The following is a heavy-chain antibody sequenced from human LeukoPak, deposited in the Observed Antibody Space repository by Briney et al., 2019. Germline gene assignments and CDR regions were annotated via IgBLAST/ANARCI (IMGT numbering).Heavy chain of an antibody. CDR1: GITFRSYG. Sequence: PGGSLRLSCAASGITFRSYGTHWVRQAPGKGLEWVAVISYDGSHKYYADSVKGRFSISRDNSKNTLYLQMNTLRVDDTAVYYCARDVAATGTNAFDVWDQGTMVTVSS. CDR2: ISYDGSHK. CDR3: ARDVAATGTNAFDV. V-gene: IGHV3-30*03. J-gene: IGHJ3*01. D-gene: IGHD1-1*01.